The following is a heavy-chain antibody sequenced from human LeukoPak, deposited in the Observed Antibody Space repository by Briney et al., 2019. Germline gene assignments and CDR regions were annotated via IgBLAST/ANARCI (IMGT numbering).Heavy chain of an antibody. V-gene: IGHV1-8*03. D-gene: IGHD1-26*01. CDR1: GYTFTSYD. J-gene: IGHJ5*02. CDR2: MNPNSGNT. CDR3: ARAGYSGSWFDP. Sequence: ASVKVSCKASGYTFTSYDINWVRQATGQGLEWMGWMNPNSGNTGYAQKFQGRVTITRNTSISTAYMELSSLSSEDTAVYYCARAGYSGSWFDPWGQGTLVTVSS.